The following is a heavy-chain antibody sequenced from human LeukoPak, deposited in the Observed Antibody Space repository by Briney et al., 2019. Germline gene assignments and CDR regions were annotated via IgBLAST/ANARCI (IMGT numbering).Heavy chain of an antibody. J-gene: IGHJ5*02. CDR3: ARSGFCSSTSCYPNWFDP. CDR1: GGSISSYY. Sequence: SETLSLTCTVSGGSISSYYWSWIRQPPGKGLEWIRYIYTSGSTNYNPSLKSRVTISVDTSKNQFSLKLSSVTAADTAVYYCARSGFCSSTSCYPNWFDPWGQGTLVTVSS. CDR2: IYTSGST. D-gene: IGHD2-2*03. V-gene: IGHV4-4*09.